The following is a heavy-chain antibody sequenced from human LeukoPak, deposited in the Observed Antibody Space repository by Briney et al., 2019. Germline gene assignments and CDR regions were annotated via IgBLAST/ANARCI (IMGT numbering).Heavy chain of an antibody. J-gene: IGHJ6*02. D-gene: IGHD5-12*01. CDR3: AKGTWRREYYYYGMDV. CDR2: ISYDGSNK. Sequence: PGGSLRLSCATSGFTLTSYAVHWVRQAPGKGLEWVAVISYDGSNKYYADSVKGRFTISRDNSKNTLYLQMNSLRAEDTAVYYCAKGTWRREYYYYGMDVWGQGTTVTVSS. V-gene: IGHV3-30*18. CDR1: GFTLTSYA.